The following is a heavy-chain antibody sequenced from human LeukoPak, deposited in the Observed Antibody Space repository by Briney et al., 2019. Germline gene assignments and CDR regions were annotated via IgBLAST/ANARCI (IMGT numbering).Heavy chain of an antibody. J-gene: IGHJ5*02. Sequence: SVKVSCKASGGTFSSYAISWVRQAPGQGLEWMGGITPMFGTANYAQKFQGRVTITADESTSTAYMELSSLRSEDTAVYYCARELSSWFDPWGQGTLVTVSS. V-gene: IGHV1-69*01. CDR1: GGTFSSYA. CDR2: ITPMFGTA. D-gene: IGHD2/OR15-2a*01. CDR3: ARELSSWFDP.